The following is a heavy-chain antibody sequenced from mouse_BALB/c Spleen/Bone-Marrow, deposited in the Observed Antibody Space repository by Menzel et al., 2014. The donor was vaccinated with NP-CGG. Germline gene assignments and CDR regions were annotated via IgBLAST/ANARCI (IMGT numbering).Heavy chain of an antibody. J-gene: IGHJ3*01. CDR3: ARPHYYGSSWFAY. CDR1: GFTFSSYA. V-gene: IGHV5-9-3*01. CDR2: ISSGGSYT. D-gene: IGHD1-1*01. Sequence: EVKLMESGGGLVKPGGSLKLSCAASGFTFSSYAMSWVRQTPEKRLEWVATISSGGSYTYYPDSVKGRFTISRDNAKNTLYLQMNSLRSEDTAMYYCARPHYYGSSWFAYWGQGTLVTVSA.